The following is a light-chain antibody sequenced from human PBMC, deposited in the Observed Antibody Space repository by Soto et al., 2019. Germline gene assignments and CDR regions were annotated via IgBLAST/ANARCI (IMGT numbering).Light chain of an antibody. CDR3: QQYNSYSYT. CDR2: KAS. Sequence: DIQMTQSPSTLSASVGDRVTITCRASQSISSWLAWYQQKPGKAPKLLIYKASSLESGVPSRFSRNGSGTEFTLTISSLQPDDFATYYCQQYNSYSYTFGQGTKLEIK. V-gene: IGKV1-5*03. J-gene: IGKJ2*01. CDR1: QSISSW.